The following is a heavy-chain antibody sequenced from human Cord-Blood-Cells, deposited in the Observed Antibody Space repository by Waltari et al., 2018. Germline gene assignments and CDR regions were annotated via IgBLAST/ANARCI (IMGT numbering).Heavy chain of an antibody. CDR3: ATEERLHLLRYFDWLIYGMDV. CDR1: GGAFSSYA. D-gene: IGHD3-9*01. V-gene: IGHV1-69*01. CDR2: IIPIFGTA. J-gene: IGHJ6*02. Sequence: QVQLVQSAAEGKKPGSSVQVSCKASGGAFSSYAISWGRQAPGEGREWLGGIIPIFGTANYEQKFKGRATITADEPTRTAYMEVSSLRSEYTAVDYCATEERLHLLRYFDWLIYGMDVWGQGTTVTVSS.